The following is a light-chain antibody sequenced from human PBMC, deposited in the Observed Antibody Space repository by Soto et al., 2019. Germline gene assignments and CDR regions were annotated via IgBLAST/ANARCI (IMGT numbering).Light chain of an antibody. J-gene: IGKJ4*01. CDR1: RRVTND. CDR2: GTF. Sequence: DMVLTQSPATLSVSPGGSATLSCRASRRVTNDLAWYQQRPGQAPRLLIYGTFKRATCVPARFSGSGSGTQFTLAISILESKDFAGYYWQQDSDLETFGVGTKLEIK. V-gene: IGKV3-15*01. CDR3: QQDSDLET.